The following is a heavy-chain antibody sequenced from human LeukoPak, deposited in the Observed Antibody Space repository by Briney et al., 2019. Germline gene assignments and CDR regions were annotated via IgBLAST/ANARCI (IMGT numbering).Heavy chain of an antibody. CDR2: IYYSGST. CDR3: ARGDVEMATDFDY. V-gene: IGHV4-59*01. CDR1: GGSISSYY. D-gene: IGHD5-12*01. J-gene: IGHJ4*02. Sequence: PSETLSLTCTVSGGSISSYYWSWIRQPPGKGLEWIGYIYYSGSTNYNPSLKSRVTIPVDTSKNQFSLKLSSVTAADTAVYYCARGDVEMATDFDYWGQGTLVTVSS.